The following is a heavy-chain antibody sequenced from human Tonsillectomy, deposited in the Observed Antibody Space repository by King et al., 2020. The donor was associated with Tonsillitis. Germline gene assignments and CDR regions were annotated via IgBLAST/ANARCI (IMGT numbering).Heavy chain of an antibody. CDR2: IKQDGSEK. J-gene: IGHJ6*02. CDR1: GFTFSSYW. D-gene: IGHD3-22*01. CDR3: AREEASGYYYVQLSYYGMDV. V-gene: IGHV3-7*01. Sequence: VQLVESGGGLVQPGGSLRLSCAASGFTFSSYWMSWVRQAPGKGLEWVANIKQDGSEKYYVDSVKGRFTISRDNAKNSLYLQMNSLRAEDTAVYYCAREEASGYYYVQLSYYGMDVWGQGTTVTVSS.